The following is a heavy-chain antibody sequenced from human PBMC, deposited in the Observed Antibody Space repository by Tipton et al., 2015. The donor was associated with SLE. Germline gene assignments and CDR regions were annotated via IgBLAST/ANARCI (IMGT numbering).Heavy chain of an antibody. J-gene: IGHJ4*02. CDR2: LYGSGSPT. CDR3: ARIRPGHGDPFDF. CDR1: GDSVGTNY. Sequence: TLSLTCTVSGDSVGTNYWNWIRQPAGKGLEWIGRLYGSGSPTRYNPSLEGRVTVSVDTSQNQVSLKLTSVTAADTAVYYCARIRPGHGDPFDFWGQGTLVTVSS. V-gene: IGHV4-4*07. D-gene: IGHD4-17*01.